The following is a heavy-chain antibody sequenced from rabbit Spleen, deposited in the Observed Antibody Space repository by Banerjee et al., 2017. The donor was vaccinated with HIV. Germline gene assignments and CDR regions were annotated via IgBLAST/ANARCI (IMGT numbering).Heavy chain of an antibody. V-gene: IGHV1S40*01. CDR3: ARGSATMTLVITGYYFNL. CDR1: GFYFSSSYY. Sequence: QSLEESGGDLVKPGASLTLTCTASGFYFSSSYYMCWVRQAPGKGLEWIACIYGGNSDSTAYASWAKGRFTISKTSSTTVTLQMTSLTAADTATYFCARGSATMTLVITGYYFNLWGPGTLVTVS. D-gene: IGHD2-1*01. J-gene: IGHJ4*01. CDR2: IYGGNSDST.